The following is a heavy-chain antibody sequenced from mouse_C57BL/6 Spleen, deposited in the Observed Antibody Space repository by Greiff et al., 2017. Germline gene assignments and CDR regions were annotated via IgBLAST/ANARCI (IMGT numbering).Heavy chain of an antibody. Sequence: QVQLQQPGTELVKPGASVKLSCKASGYTFTSYWMHWVKQRPGQGLEWIGNINPCNGGTNYNEKFKGKATLTVDKSSSTAYMQLSSVTSEDTAVYSCARFEAYYSNPYYFDYWGQGTTLTVSS. CDR1: GYTFTSYW. J-gene: IGHJ2*01. V-gene: IGHV1-53*01. D-gene: IGHD2-5*01. CDR3: ARFEAYYSNPYYFDY. CDR2: INPCNGGT.